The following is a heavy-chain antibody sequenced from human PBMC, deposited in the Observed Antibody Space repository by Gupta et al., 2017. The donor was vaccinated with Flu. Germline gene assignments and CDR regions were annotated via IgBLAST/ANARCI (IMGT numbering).Heavy chain of an antibody. D-gene: IGHD6-19*01. CDR2: ISSSGSTI. J-gene: IGHJ4*02. CDR3: ARGIAVAGGWFGSSLLLDY. CDR1: GFTFSSYE. Sequence: EVQLVESGGGLVQPGGSLRLSCAASGFTFSSYEMNWVRQAPGKGLEWVSYISSSGSTIYYADSVKGRFTISRDNAKNSLYLQMNSLRAEDTAVYYCARGIAVAGGWFGSSLLLDYWGQGTLVTVSS. V-gene: IGHV3-48*03.